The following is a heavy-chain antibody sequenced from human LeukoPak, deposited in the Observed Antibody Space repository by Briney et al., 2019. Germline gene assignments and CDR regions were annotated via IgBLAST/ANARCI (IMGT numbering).Heavy chain of an antibody. CDR2: INHSGST. CDR1: GGSFSGYY. V-gene: IGHV4-34*01. Sequence: SETLSLTCAVYGGSFSGYYWSWIRQPPGKGLEWIGEINHSGSTNYNPSLKSRVTISVDTSKNQFSLKLSSVTAADTAVYYCARERTRGVYYYDSSGYPNWFDPWGRGTLVTVSS. D-gene: IGHD3-22*01. J-gene: IGHJ5*02. CDR3: ARERTRGVYYYDSSGYPNWFDP.